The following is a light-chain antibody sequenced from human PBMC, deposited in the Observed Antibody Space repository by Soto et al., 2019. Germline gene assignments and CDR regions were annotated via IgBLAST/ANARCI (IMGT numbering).Light chain of an antibody. V-gene: IGKV3-11*01. CDR3: QQRSTWLIT. Sequence: EIVLTQSPATLSLSPGERATLSCRASQSIGTYLAWYQQKPGQAPRLLIYDASNRATGIPARFSGSGSATDFSLTISSLEPEDFAVYYCQQRSTWLITFGQGTRLEMK. CDR2: DAS. J-gene: IGKJ5*01. CDR1: QSIGTY.